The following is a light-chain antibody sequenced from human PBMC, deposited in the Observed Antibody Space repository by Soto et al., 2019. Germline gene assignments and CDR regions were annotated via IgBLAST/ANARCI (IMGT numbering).Light chain of an antibody. V-gene: IGKV3-20*01. CDR2: GAS. Sequence: EIVLTQSPGTLSLSPGERATLSCWASQSVTSSYLAWYQQRPGQAPRILIYGASSRAPGIPDRFSGSGSGTDFTLTISRLEPEDFAVYYCQQFGGSSGTFGQGTKVEIK. CDR3: QQFGGSSGT. CDR1: QSVTSSY. J-gene: IGKJ1*01.